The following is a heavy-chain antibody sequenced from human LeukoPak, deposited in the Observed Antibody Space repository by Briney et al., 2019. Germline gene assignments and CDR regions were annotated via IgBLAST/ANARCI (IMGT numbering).Heavy chain of an antibody. V-gene: IGHV3-74*01. D-gene: IGHD4-23*01. CDR2: VYTDGTTT. CDR1: GFIFSSYW. Sequence: GGSLRLSCAASGFIFSSYWMHWVRQVPGKGLVWVSRVYTDGTTTDFADSVKGRFTVSRDNAKNTLYLQMDSLRAEDTAMYYCARSVVSTYWYFDLWGRSTLVTVSS. J-gene: IGHJ2*01. CDR3: ARSVVSTYWYFDL.